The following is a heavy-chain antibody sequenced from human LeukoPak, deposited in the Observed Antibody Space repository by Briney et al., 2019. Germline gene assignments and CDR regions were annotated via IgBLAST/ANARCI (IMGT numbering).Heavy chain of an antibody. CDR1: GYTFTSYG. J-gene: IGHJ4*02. Sequence: ASVKVSCKASGYTFTSYGISWVRQAPGQGLEWMGWISAYNGNTNYAQKLQGRVTMTTDTSTSTAYMVLRSLRSDDAAVYYCARGSPPFNIGDYWGQGTLVTVSS. V-gene: IGHV1-18*01. D-gene: IGHD2/OR15-2a*01. CDR3: ARGSPPFNIGDY. CDR2: ISAYNGNT.